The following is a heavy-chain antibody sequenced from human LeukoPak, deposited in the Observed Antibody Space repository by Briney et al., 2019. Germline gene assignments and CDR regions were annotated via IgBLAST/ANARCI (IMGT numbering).Heavy chain of an antibody. CDR2: IYPGDSDT. J-gene: IGHJ4*02. Sequence: KVSCKASGYTFTSYGISWVRQMPGKGLEWMGIIYPGDSDTRYSPSFQGQVTISADKSISTAYLQWSSLKASDTAMYYCARHHYGDYGAIGVDYWGQGTLVTVSS. D-gene: IGHD4-17*01. V-gene: IGHV5-51*01. CDR1: GYTFTSYG. CDR3: ARHHYGDYGAIGVDY.